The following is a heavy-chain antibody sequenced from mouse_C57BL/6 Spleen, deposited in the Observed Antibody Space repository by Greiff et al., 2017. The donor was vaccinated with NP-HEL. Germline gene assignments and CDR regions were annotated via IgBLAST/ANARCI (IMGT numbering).Heavy chain of an antibody. J-gene: IGHJ4*01. CDR2: ISSGGSYT. V-gene: IGHV5-6*01. Sequence: EVKLMESGGDLVKPGGSLKLSCAASGFTFSSYGMSWVRQTPDKRLEWVATISSGGSYTYYPDSVKGRFTISRDNAKNTLYLQMSSLKSEDTAMYYCARLGGRYAMDYWGQGTSVTVSS. CDR1: GFTFSSYG. CDR3: ARLGGRYAMDY.